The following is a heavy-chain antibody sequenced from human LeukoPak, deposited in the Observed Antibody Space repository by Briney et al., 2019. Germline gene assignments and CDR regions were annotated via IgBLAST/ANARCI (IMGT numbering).Heavy chain of an antibody. J-gene: IGHJ4*02. V-gene: IGHV4-34*01. CDR1: GESFSAYY. D-gene: IGHD4-23*01. Sequence: SETLSLTCAVYGESFSAYYWSWIRQPPGKGLEWIGEINQSGSTNYNPSLKSRVTLSVATSKKQFSLRVSSVTAADTAVYYFARRSGGKTIDYWGQGTLVTSPQ. CDR3: ARRSGGKTIDY. CDR2: INQSGST.